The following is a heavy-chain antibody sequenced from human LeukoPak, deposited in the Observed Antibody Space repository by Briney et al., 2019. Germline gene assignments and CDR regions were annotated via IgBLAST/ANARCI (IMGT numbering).Heavy chain of an antibody. J-gene: IGHJ3*02. V-gene: IGHV3-21*01. Sequence: PGGSLRLSCVASGFTFNTYNMNWVRQAPGKGLEWVSSITSSSSYIYYADSVKGRFTISRDNAENSLFLQMNSLRAEDTAVYYCARELYDFWSGYYSADAFDIWGQGTMVTVSS. D-gene: IGHD3-3*01. CDR2: ITSSSSYI. CDR1: GFTFNTYN. CDR3: ARELYDFWSGYYSADAFDI.